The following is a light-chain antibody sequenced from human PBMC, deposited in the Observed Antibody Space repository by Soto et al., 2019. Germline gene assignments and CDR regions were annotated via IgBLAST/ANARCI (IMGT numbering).Light chain of an antibody. CDR1: SSNIGAGYD. CDR3: QSYDTSLSAYV. J-gene: IGLJ1*01. CDR2: RNS. V-gene: IGLV1-40*01. Sequence: QSVLTQPPSVSGAPGQRVTISCSGSSSNIGAGYDVHWYQQLPGTAPKLLIFRNSNRPSGVPDRFSGSKSGSSASLAITGLQAEDEADYYCQSYDTSLSAYVFATGTKVTV.